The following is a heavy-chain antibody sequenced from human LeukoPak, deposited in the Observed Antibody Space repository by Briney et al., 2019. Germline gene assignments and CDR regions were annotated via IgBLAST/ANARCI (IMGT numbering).Heavy chain of an antibody. V-gene: IGHV4-34*01. CDR2: INHSGST. CDR1: GGSFSGYY. J-gene: IGHJ4*02. CDR3: ARRRTLSMVRRSGKYYFDY. Sequence: SETLSLTCAVYGGSFSGYYWSWIRQPPGKGLEWIGEINHSGSTKYNPSLKSRATISVDTSKNQFSLKLSSVTAADTAVYYCARRRTLSMVRRSGKYYFDYWGQGTLVTVSS. D-gene: IGHD3-10*01.